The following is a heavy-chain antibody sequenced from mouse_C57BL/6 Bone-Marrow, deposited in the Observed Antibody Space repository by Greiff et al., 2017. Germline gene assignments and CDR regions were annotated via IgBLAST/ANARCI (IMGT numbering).Heavy chain of an antibody. J-gene: IGHJ1*03. CDR2: IWRGGST. V-gene: IGHV2-5*01. CDR3: AKTSYPHYYGSSYWYFDV. Sequence: VQLQQSGPGLVQPSQSLSITCTVSGFSLTSYGVHWVRQSPGKGLEWLGVIWRGGSTDYNAAFMSRLSITKDNSKSQVFFKMNSLQADDTAIYYCAKTSYPHYYGSSYWYFDVWGTGTTVTVSS. D-gene: IGHD1-1*01. CDR1: GFSLTSYG.